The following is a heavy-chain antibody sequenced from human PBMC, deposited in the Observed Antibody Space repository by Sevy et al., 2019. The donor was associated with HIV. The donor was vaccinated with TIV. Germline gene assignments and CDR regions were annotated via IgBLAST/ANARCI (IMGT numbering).Heavy chain of an antibody. CDR3: SRGAFGSSAGIHYYGLDV. J-gene: IGHJ6*02. Sequence: GGSLRLSCTASGFAFGDYAMTWIRQVPGKGLGWVGFIRTKPYGGTADYAASAKGRFTISRDDSKTIATLQMSNLKTEDTAVYYCSRGAFGSSAGIHYYGLDVWGQGTTVTVSS. D-gene: IGHD6-6*01. CDR1: GFAFGDYA. V-gene: IGHV3-49*03. CDR2: IRTKPYGGTA.